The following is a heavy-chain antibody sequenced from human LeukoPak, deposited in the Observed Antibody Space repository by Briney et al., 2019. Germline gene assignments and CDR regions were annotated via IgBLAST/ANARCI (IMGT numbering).Heavy chain of an antibody. Sequence: SSETLSLTCTVSGGSISSGGYYWSWIRQPPGKGLEWIGYIYYSGSTNYNPSLKSRVTISVDTSKNQFSLKLSSVTAADTAVYYCARRELAGLNFDYWGQGTLVTVSS. D-gene: IGHD1-26*01. V-gene: IGHV4-61*08. CDR1: GGSISSGGYY. CDR2: IYYSGST. J-gene: IGHJ4*02. CDR3: ARRELAGLNFDY.